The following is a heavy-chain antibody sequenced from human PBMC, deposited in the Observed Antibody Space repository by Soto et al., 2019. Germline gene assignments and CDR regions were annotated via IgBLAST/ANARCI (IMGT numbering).Heavy chain of an antibody. CDR3: ARHAREYSSPLRPYGMDV. D-gene: IGHD6-6*01. J-gene: IGHJ6*02. CDR2: IDPSDSYT. V-gene: IGHV5-10-1*01. CDR1: GYSFTSYW. Sequence: GGSLKISCKGSGYSFTSYWISWVRQMPGKGLEWMGRIDPSDSYTNYSPSFQGHVTISADKSISTAYLQWSSLKASDTAMYYCARHAREYSSPLRPYGMDVWGQGTTVTVSS.